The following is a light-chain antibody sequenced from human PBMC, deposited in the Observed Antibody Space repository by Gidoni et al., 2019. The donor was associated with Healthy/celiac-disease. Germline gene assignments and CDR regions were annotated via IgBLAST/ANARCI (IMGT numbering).Light chain of an antibody. CDR1: QSISSY. CDR2: AAS. V-gene: IGKV1-39*01. J-gene: IGKJ1*01. Sequence: DIQMTQSPSSLSASVGDRVTITCRASQSISSYLNWYQQKPGKAPMLLIYAASSLQSGVPSRFSGSGSGTDFTLTISSLQPEDFATYYCQQSYSTPRTFGQGTKVEIK. CDR3: QQSYSTPRT.